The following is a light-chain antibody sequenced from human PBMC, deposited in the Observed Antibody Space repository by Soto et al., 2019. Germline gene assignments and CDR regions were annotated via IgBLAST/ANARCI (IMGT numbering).Light chain of an antibody. CDR2: EVS. V-gene: IGLV2-14*01. J-gene: IGLJ1*01. CDR3: CSYVSSKTYV. CDR1: RTGVGGYNF. Sequence: QSVLTQPASVAGSPGQSITSACTGARTGVGGYNFVSWYQQHPGKAPKLIIYEVSNRPSGVSNRFSGSKSDNTASLTISGLQAEDEADYYCCSYVSSKTYVFGTGTKVTVL.